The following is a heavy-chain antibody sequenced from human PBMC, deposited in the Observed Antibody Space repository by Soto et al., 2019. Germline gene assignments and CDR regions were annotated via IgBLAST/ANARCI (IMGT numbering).Heavy chain of an antibody. CDR3: ARDLSYGPINPAIFDY. Sequence: QVQLVESGGGLVKPGGSLRLSCAASGFTFSDYYMSWIRQAPGKGLEWVSYISSSSSYTNYADSVKGRFTISRDNAKNALDLQMNSLRAEDTAVYYCARDLSYGPINPAIFDYWGQGTLVTVSS. D-gene: IGHD5-18*01. CDR1: GFTFSDYY. CDR2: ISSSSSYT. J-gene: IGHJ4*02. V-gene: IGHV3-11*05.